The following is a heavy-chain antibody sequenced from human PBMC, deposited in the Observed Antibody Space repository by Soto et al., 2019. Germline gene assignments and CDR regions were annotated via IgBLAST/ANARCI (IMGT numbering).Heavy chain of an antibody. J-gene: IGHJ6*03. CDR3: ARGGGSGWYYYMDV. D-gene: IGHD6-19*01. CDR2: IGTAGDT. V-gene: IGHV3-13*01. CDR1: GFTFSSYD. Sequence: EVQLVESGGGLVQPGGSLRLSCAASGFTFSSYDMHWVRQATGKGLEWVSAIGTAGDTYNPGSLKGRFTISRENAKNSLYLQMNSLRAGDTAVYYCARGGGSGWYYYMDVWGKGTTVTVSS.